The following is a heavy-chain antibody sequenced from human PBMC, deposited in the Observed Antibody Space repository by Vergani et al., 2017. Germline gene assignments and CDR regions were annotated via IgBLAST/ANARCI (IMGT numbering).Heavy chain of an antibody. CDR2: IDWDDDK. CDR1: GFSLSTSGMC. J-gene: IGHJ3*02. CDR3: ARIAIGYIYGNDAFDI. V-gene: IGHV2-70*01. Sequence: QVTLRESGPALVKPTQTLTLTCTFSGFSLSTSGMCVSWIRQPPGKALEWLALIDWDDDKYYSTSLKTRLTISKDTSKNQVVLTMTNMDPVDTATYYCARIAIGYIYGNDAFDIWGQGRMVTVSS. D-gene: IGHD5-18*01.